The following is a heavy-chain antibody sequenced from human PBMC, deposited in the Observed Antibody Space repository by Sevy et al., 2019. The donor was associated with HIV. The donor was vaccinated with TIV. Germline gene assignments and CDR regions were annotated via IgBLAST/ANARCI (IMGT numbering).Heavy chain of an antibody. D-gene: IGHD3-22*01. V-gene: IGHV3-23*01. CDR2: ISGSGSRT. CDR1: GFSFDSYG. J-gene: IGHJ6*03. CDR3: WKGGGGHYDPDEIGYYFYYYNMDV. Sequence: GGSLRLSCAVSGFSFDSYGMTWVRQAPGKGLEWVSGISGSGSRTYYADSVKGRFIISRDNSKNTLDLQMNSLRSEDTAIYYLWKGGGGHYDPDEIGYYFYYYNMDVWGKGTTVTVSS.